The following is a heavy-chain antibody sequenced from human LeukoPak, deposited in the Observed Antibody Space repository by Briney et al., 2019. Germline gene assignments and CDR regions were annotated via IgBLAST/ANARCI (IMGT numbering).Heavy chain of an antibody. CDR1: GGSFSGYY. Sequence: PSETLSLTCAVYGGSFSGYYWSWIRQPAGKGLEWIGRIYTSGSTNYNPSLKSRVTMSVDTSKNQFSLKLSSVTAADTAVYYCARGSSSRFDYWGQGTLVTVSS. CDR2: IYTSGST. CDR3: ARGSSSRFDY. J-gene: IGHJ4*02. V-gene: IGHV4-59*10. D-gene: IGHD6-6*01.